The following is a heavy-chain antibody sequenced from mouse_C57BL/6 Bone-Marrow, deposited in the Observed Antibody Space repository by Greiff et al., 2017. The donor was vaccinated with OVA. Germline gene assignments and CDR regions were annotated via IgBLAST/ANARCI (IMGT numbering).Heavy chain of an antibody. J-gene: IGHJ4*01. CDR2: IDPSDSYT. CDR3: AREDGAYAMDY. CDR1: GYTFTSYW. Sequence: VKLQQPGAELVMPGASVKLSCKASGYTFTSYWMHWVKQRPGQGLEWIGEIDPSDSYTNYNQKFKGKSTLTVDKSSSTAYMQLSSLTSEDSAVYYCAREDGAYAMDYWGQGTSVTVSS. D-gene: IGHD1-1*02. V-gene: IGHV1-69*01.